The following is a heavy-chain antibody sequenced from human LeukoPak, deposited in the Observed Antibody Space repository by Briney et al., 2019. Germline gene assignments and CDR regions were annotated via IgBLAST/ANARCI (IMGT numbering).Heavy chain of an antibody. V-gene: IGHV3-9*01. CDR2: ISWNSGSI. CDR1: GFTFGDYA. CDR3: AKDIFRGFDGMDV. Sequence: GGSLRLSCAASGFTFGDYAMHWVRQAPGKGLEWVSGISWNSGSIGYADSVKGRFTISRDNAKNSPYLQMNSLRAEDTALYYCAKDIFRGFDGMDVWGQGTTVTVSS. J-gene: IGHJ6*02. D-gene: IGHD3-10*01.